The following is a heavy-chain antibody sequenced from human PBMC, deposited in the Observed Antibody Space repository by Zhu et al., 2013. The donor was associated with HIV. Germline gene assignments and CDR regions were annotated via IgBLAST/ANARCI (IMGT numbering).Heavy chain of an antibody. V-gene: IGHV1-2*02. CDR1: GYTFTSYY. Sequence: AEVKKPGASVKVSCRASGYTFTSYYIHWVRQAPGQGLELMGWINPNSGGTNSAQKFQGRVTMTRDTSITTTYMELSRLRSDDTAVYYCARSYTRIVVATLGYWGQGTLVTVSP. J-gene: IGHJ4*02. CDR2: INPNSGGT. CDR3: ARSYTRIVVATLGY. D-gene: IGHD3-22*01.